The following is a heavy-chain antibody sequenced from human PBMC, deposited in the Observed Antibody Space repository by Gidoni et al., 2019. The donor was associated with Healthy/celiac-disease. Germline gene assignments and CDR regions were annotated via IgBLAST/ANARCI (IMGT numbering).Heavy chain of an antibody. Sequence: QVQLQQWGAGLLKPSETRPLTCAVYGGSGSGYYWSWIRQPPGKGLDWIGEINHRGSTNYNPSLKSRVPISVDTSKNQFSLKLSSVTAADTAVYSCARVRDILPGYRHFDYWGQGTLVTVSS. J-gene: IGHJ4*02. CDR1: GGSGSGYY. D-gene: IGHD3-9*01. V-gene: IGHV4-34*01. CDR2: INHRGST. CDR3: ARVRDILPGYRHFDY.